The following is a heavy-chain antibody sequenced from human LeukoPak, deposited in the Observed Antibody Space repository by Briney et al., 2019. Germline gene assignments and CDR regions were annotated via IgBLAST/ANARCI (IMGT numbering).Heavy chain of an antibody. CDR2: ISYDGSNK. J-gene: IGHJ3*02. V-gene: IGHV3-30*18. Sequence: PGGSLRLSCAASGFTFSSYGMSWVRQAPGKGLEWVAVISYDGSNKYNEDSVKGRFTISRDNSKNTLYLQMNSLRAEDTAVYCANLATVTTRGVFDIWGQGTMVTVSS. CDR1: GFTFSSYG. CDR3: ANLATVTTRGVFDI. D-gene: IGHD4-17*01.